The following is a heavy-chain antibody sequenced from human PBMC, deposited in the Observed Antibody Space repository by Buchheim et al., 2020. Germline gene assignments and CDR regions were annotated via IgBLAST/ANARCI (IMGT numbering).Heavy chain of an antibody. CDR1: GFTFTNTA. CDR2: IGSGGVGT. V-gene: IGHV3-23*01. D-gene: IGHD4/OR15-4a*01. J-gene: IGHJ4*02. Sequence: EVQLLESGGGLVQPGGSLRLSCAASGFTFTNTAMSLFRQAPGKGLEWVSTIGSGGVGTYYADSVKGRCTISGDNSKNTLSLQMDSLRAEDTAVYYCVKHTGSEYGASDYWGQGTL. CDR3: VKHTGSEYGASDY.